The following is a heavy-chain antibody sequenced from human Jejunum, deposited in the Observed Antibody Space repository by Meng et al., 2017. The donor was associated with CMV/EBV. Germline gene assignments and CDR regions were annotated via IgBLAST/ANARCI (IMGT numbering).Heavy chain of an antibody. D-gene: IGHD3-9*01. V-gene: IGHV3-23*01. CDR3: AKDSPILTV. CDR1: GFTLSTYG. Sequence: QWLKSGGGLVQPGGSLRLSCTASGFTLSTYGMSWVRQAPGKGLEWVSAISYSGDGTYYADSVKGRFTISRDNSKTTLYLQMNSLRAEDTAIYYCAKDSPILTVWGQGALVTVSS. J-gene: IGHJ4*02. CDR2: ISYSGDGT.